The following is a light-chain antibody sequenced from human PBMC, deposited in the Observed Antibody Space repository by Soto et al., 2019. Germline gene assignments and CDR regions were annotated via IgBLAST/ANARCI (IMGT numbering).Light chain of an antibody. CDR1: SSHIGGNS. CDR2: DDN. CDR3: GSWDSSLSAYV. J-gene: IGLJ1*01. Sequence: PVLTQPPSVSAAPGQKVPISCSGSSSHIGGNSVSWYQQLPGTAPKLLIYDDNKRPSGIPDRFSGSKSGTSATLGITGFQTGDEADYYCGSWDSSLSAYVFGTGTKVTVL. V-gene: IGLV1-51*01.